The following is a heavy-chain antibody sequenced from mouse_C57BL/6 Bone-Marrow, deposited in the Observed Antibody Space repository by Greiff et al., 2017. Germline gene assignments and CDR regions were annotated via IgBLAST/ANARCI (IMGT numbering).Heavy chain of an antibody. V-gene: IGHV1-18*01. CDR2: INPNNGGT. Sequence: EVQLQQSGPELVKPGASVKIPCKASGYTFTDYNMDWVKQSHGKSLEWIGDINPNNGGTIYNQKFKGKATLTVDKSSSTAYMELRSLTSEDTAVYYCARKELWLRQDWYFDVWGTGTTVTVSS. J-gene: IGHJ1*03. D-gene: IGHD2-2*01. CDR1: GYTFTDYN. CDR3: ARKELWLRQDWYFDV.